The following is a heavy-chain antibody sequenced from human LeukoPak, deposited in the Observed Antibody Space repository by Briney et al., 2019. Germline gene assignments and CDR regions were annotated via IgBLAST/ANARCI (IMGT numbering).Heavy chain of an antibody. CDR2: IYYTGTT. Sequence: SETLSLTCSVSGGSISSSLYFWGWIRQPPGKGLEWIGNIYYTGTTYYKPSFNSRVTILVDTSKNQFSLTLSYLTAADTAVYYCARDRTGWASDYWGQGILVTVSS. V-gene: IGHV4-39*07. CDR1: GGSISSSLYF. D-gene: IGHD1-14*01. CDR3: ARDRTGWASDY. J-gene: IGHJ4*02.